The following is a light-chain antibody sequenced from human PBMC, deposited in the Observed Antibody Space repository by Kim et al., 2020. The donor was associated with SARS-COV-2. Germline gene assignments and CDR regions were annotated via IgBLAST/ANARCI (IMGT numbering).Light chain of an antibody. CDR2: RAS. Sequence: VYPEERPTLSCRASQGVSINLACSQQKPGQAPRLLIYRASARATAIPARFSGSGSSAEFTLTIGSLQSEEFAVYYCQQFNNWPWTFGQGTKVEIK. CDR1: QGVSIN. CDR3: QQFNNWPWT. J-gene: IGKJ1*01. V-gene: IGKV3-15*01.